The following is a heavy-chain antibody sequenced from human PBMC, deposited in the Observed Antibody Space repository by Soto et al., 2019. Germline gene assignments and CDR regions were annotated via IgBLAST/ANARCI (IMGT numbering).Heavy chain of an antibody. V-gene: IGHV4-34*01. D-gene: IGHD5-18*01. CDR2: IHHSGRI. CDR3: ASRGYNYVSTPFYFDY. J-gene: IGHJ4*02. CDR1: GWSFSGYY. Sequence: PSETLSLTCSVSGWSFSGYYWSWIRQSPGKGLEWIGDIHHSGRINSNTSLKSRVTMSVDTSKNQFSLKLTSVSAADTAVYHCASRGYNYVSTPFYFDYWGLGTLVTVSS.